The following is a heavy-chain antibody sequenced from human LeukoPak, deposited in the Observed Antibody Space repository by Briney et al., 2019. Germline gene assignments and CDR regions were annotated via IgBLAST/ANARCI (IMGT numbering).Heavy chain of an antibody. CDR2: IYYSGST. J-gene: IGHJ4*02. D-gene: IGHD3-10*01. CDR3: ARDMVRGVIGL. CDR1: GGSISSSSYY. V-gene: IGHV4-39*07. Sequence: SETLSLTCTVSGGSISSSSYYWGWIRQPPGKGLEWIGSIYYSGSTYYNPSLKSRVTISVDTSKNQFSLKLSSVTAADTAVYYCARDMVRGVIGLWGQGTLVTVSS.